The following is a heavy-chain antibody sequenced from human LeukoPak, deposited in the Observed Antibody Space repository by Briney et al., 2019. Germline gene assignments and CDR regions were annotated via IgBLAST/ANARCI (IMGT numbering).Heavy chain of an antibody. J-gene: IGHJ3*02. Sequence: GGSLRLSCAASGFTFSSYGMHWVRQAPGKGLEWVAVISYDGGNKYYADSVKGRFTISRDNSKNTLYLQMNSLRAEDTAVYYCAKAPTYYYDSSDAFDIWGQGTMVTVSS. CDR1: GFTFSSYG. V-gene: IGHV3-30*18. D-gene: IGHD3-22*01. CDR2: ISYDGGNK. CDR3: AKAPTYYYDSSDAFDI.